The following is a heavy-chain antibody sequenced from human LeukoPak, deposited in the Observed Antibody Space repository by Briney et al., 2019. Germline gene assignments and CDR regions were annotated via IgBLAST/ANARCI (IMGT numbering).Heavy chain of an antibody. D-gene: IGHD6-25*01. CDR2: IYYRGNT. CDR3: ARQSTIAAAKIDP. J-gene: IGHJ5*02. V-gene: IGHV4-39*01. Sequence: SETLSLTCTVSGGSIGDSNYYWGWIRQPPGRGLEWIGNIYYRGNTFYSPSLKSRVTVSVDTSKNQFSLKLNSVTAADTAIYYCARQSTIAAAKIDPWGQGSLVTVSS. CDR1: GGSIGDSNYY.